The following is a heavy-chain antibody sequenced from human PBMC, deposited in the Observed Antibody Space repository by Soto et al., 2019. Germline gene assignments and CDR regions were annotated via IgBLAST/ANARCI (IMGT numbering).Heavy chain of an antibody. CDR2: IYYSGST. J-gene: IGHJ4*02. V-gene: IGHV4-59*01. CDR1: GGSISSYY. Sequence: QVQLQESGPGLVKPSETLSLTCTVSGGSISSYYWSWIRQPPGKGLEWIGYIYYSGSTNYNPSLKRPVTISVDTSKTQFSLKLSSVTAADTAVYYCARRWGYYFDYWGQGTLVTVSS. D-gene: IGHD1-26*01. CDR3: ARRWGYYFDY.